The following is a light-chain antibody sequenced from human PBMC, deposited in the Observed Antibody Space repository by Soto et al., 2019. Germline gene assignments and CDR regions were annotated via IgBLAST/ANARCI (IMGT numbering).Light chain of an antibody. CDR3: MQSKQLPPT. Sequence: DVVMTQTPLSLPVAPGQPASISCKSSQSLLHITGETFLFWYLQKPGQSPQLLIYEVSTRVSGVPDRLSGSGSGTDFTLEISRVETDDVGIYYRMQSKQLPPTFGQRTRLEIX. CDR2: EVS. J-gene: IGKJ5*01. V-gene: IGKV2D-29*02. CDR1: QSLLHITGETF.